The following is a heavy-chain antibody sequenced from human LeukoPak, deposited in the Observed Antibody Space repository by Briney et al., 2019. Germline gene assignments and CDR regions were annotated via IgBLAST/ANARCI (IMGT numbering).Heavy chain of an antibody. CDR2: ISAYNGNT. V-gene: IGHV1-18*01. D-gene: IGHD3-22*01. Sequence: GASVKVSCKASGYTFTSYGISWVRQAPGQGLEWMGWISAYNGNTNYAQKLQVRVTMTTDTSTSTAYMELRSLRSDDTAVYYCARDLYDSSGHRLAGDAFDIWGQGTMVTVSS. J-gene: IGHJ3*02. CDR1: GYTFTSYG. CDR3: ARDLYDSSGHRLAGDAFDI.